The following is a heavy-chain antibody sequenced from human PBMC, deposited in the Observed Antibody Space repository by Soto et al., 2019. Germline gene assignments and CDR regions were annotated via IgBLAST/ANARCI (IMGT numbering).Heavy chain of an antibody. CDR3: AIPSGLTVTGPDY. CDR2: IYYSGST. Sequence: SETLSLTCTVSGGSISSYYWSWIRQPPGKGLEWIGYIYYSGSTNYNPSLKSRVTISVDTSKNQFSLKLSSVTAEDTAVYYCAIPSGLTVTGPDYWGQGTLVTVSS. D-gene: IGHD6-19*01. V-gene: IGHV4-59*01. CDR1: GGSISSYY. J-gene: IGHJ4*02.